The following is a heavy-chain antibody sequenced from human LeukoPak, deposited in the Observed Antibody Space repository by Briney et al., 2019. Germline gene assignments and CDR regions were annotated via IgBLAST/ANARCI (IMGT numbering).Heavy chain of an antibody. V-gene: IGHV3-9*01. CDR2: ISWNSGSI. Sequence: PGRSLRLSCAASGFTFDDYAMHWVRQAPGKGLEWVSGISWNSGSIGYADSVKGRFTISRDNAKNSLYLQMNSLRAEDTAVYYCARGLGTSPPFDYWGQGTLVTVSS. D-gene: IGHD2-2*01. CDR1: GFTFDDYA. CDR3: ARGLGTSPPFDY. J-gene: IGHJ4*02.